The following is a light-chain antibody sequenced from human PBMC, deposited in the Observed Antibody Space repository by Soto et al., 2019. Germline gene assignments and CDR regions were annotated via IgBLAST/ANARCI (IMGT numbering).Light chain of an antibody. CDR3: QQDYNLP. Sequence: EIVMTQSPATLSLSPGERATLSCRASQSVSSSYLSWYQQKPGQAPRLLIYGASTRATGIPARFSGSGSGTDFTLTISSLQPEDFAVYYCQQDYNLPFGGGTKV. J-gene: IGKJ4*01. CDR1: QSVSSSY. CDR2: GAS. V-gene: IGKV3D-7*01.